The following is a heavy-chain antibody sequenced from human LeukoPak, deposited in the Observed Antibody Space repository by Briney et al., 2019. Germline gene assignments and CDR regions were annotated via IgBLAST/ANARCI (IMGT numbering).Heavy chain of an antibody. CDR2: ITGSGGNT. D-gene: IGHD2-2*01. Sequence: PGGSLRLSCAASGFTFSRSGMSWVRQAPGKGLEWVSAITGSGGNTYYADSVKGRLTISRDNSKNTLYLQMNSLRAEDTAVYYCAISRGYFEYWGQGTQVTVSS. J-gene: IGHJ4*02. CDR1: GFTFSRSG. CDR3: AISRGYFEY. V-gene: IGHV3-23*01.